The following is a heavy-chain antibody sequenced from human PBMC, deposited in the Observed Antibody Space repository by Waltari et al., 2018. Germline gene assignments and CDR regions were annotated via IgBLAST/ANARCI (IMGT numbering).Heavy chain of an antibody. Sequence: QVQLQESGPGLVKPSQTLSLTCAISGDSMSSANYYWRWIRQPAGKGLEWIGRNYTTGSTTCHPSLKSRVTRTIDTSKSQCALILDSVTAADTAVYYCARGLGTTNFDVWGQGTLVTASS. D-gene: IGHD1-26*01. CDR1: GDSMSSANYY. CDR2: NYTTGST. J-gene: IGHJ4*02. CDR3: ARGLGTTNFDV. V-gene: IGHV4-61*02.